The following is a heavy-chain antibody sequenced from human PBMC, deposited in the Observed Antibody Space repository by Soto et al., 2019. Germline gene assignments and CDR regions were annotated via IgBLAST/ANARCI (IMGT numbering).Heavy chain of an antibody. D-gene: IGHD3-22*01. CDR2: IIPIFGTA. Sequence: SVKVSCKASGGTFSSYAISWVRQAPGQGLEWMGGIIPIFGTANYAQKFQGRVTITADESTSTAYMELNSLRAEDTAVYYCAKNPEYYYDSSGYYYFDYWGQGTLVTVSS. V-gene: IGHV1-69*13. CDR1: GGTFSSYA. J-gene: IGHJ4*02. CDR3: AKNPEYYYDSSGYYYFDY.